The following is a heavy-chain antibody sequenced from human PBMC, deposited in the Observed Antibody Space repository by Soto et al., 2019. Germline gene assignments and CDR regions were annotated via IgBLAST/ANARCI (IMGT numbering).Heavy chain of an antibody. CDR2: IYYSGST. J-gene: IGHJ4*02. CDR1: GGSISSGGYY. CDR3: AAKPYTSNIWMVY. V-gene: IGHV4-31*03. D-gene: IGHD1-1*01. Sequence: PSETLSLTCTVSGGSISSGGYYWSWIRQHPGKGLEWIGYIYYSGSTYYNPSLKSRVTISVDTSKTQFSLTLSSVTAEDTAVYYCAAKPYTSNIWMVYWGPGIMVTVSS.